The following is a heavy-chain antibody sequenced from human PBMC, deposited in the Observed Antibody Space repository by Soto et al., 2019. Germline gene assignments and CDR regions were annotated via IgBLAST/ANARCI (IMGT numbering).Heavy chain of an antibody. V-gene: IGHV3-21*06. CDR2: ISISSSDR. J-gene: IGHJ4*01. Sequence: GGSLRLSCAASGFTLRTYTMNWVRQAPGKGLEWVSSISISSSDRYYADSVRGRFTISRDNAKNALYSQMNSLRADDTAVYFCVRGMNPLFGGQGTLVTVS. CDR1: GFTLRTYT. CDR3: VRGMNPLF.